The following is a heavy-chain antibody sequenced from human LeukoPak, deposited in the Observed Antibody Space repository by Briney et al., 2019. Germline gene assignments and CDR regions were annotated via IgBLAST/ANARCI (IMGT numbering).Heavy chain of an antibody. J-gene: IGHJ4*02. CDR2: ISSSGGST. D-gene: IGHD2-2*02. CDR1: GFTFSSYA. CDR3: AKVRFCSSTSCYRVFDY. V-gene: IGHV3-23*01. Sequence: TGGSLSLSCADSGFTFSSYAMSLVLQVPRNKMDRVSAISSSGGSTYYADSVKGRFTISRDNSKNTLYLQMNSLRAEDTAVYYCAKVRFCSSTSCYRVFDYWGQGTLVTVSS.